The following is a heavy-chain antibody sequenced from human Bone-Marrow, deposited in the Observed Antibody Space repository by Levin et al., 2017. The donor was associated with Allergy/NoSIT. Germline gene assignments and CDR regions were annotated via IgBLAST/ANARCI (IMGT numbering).Heavy chain of an antibody. CDR2: VAYIGSA. J-gene: IGHJ5*02. D-gene: IGHD5-18*01. V-gene: IGHV4-59*11. CDR1: GGSISGQY. CDR3: ARLSSGAYGYDGGDWFDP. Sequence: GSLRLSCTVSGGSISGQYWTWIRHSPEKGLEWIGHVAYIGSANYNPSLKSRVTISVDTSKNQFSLKLSSVTAADTAVYYCARLSSGAYGYDGGDWFDPWGPGILVTVSS.